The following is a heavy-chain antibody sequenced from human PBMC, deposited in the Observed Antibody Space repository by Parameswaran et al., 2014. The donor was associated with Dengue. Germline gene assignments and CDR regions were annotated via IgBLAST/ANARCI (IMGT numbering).Heavy chain of an antibody. CDR2: ISGSGGTT. V-gene: IGHV3-23*01. J-gene: IGHJ6*02. Sequence: VRQMPGKGLEWVSAISGSGGTTYYADSVKGRFTISRDNSKNTLYLQMNSLRAEDTAVYYCAKDVRPTVRFGGMDVWGQGTTVTVSS. CDR3: AKDVRPTVRFGGMDV. D-gene: IGHD3-16*01.